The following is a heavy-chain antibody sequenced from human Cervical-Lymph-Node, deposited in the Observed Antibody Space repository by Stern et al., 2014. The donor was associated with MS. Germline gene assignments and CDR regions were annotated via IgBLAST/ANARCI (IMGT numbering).Heavy chain of an antibody. V-gene: IGHV3-33*01. D-gene: IGHD1-26*01. CDR1: GFTFSSYG. CDR2: LWYDGSNK. Sequence: VQLVESGGGVVQPGRALRLSCAASGFTFSSYGMHWVRQAPGKGQERGAVLWYDGSNKYYADSVKGRFTISRDNSKNTLYLQMNSLRAEDTAVYYCARGGGSWGYFDYWGQGTLVTVSS. CDR3: ARGGGSWGYFDY. J-gene: IGHJ4*02.